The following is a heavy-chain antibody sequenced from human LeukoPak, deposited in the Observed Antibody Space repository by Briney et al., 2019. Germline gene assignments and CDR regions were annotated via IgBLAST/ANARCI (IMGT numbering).Heavy chain of an antibody. V-gene: IGHV4-34*01. J-gene: IGHJ3*02. Sequence: SETLSLTCAVYGGSFSGYYWSWIRQPPGKGLEWIGEINHSGSTNYNPSLKSRVTMSVDTSNNQFSLRLSSMTAADTALYYCARQVATKGEWAFDIWGQGTMVTVYS. CDR2: INHSGST. CDR1: GGSFSGYY. CDR3: ARQVATKGEWAFDI. D-gene: IGHD5-12*01.